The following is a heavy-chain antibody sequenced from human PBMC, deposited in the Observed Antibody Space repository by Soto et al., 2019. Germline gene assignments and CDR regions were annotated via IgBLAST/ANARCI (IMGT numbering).Heavy chain of an antibody. J-gene: IGHJ1*01. V-gene: IGHV3-30*18. CDR2: ILFDGGKE. CDR3: AKDIIVYSIDHGQYCPH. CDR1: GFLFRNYG. D-gene: IGHD2-15*01. Sequence: LVESGGGVVQPGKSLRLSCETSGFLFRNYGMHWVRQAPGKGLEWVATILFDGGKEVYAESVKGRFNLSRHHSKYTLYLQMNGLRVEDTAVYYCAKDIIVYSIDHGQYCPHWGLGTLVIVSS.